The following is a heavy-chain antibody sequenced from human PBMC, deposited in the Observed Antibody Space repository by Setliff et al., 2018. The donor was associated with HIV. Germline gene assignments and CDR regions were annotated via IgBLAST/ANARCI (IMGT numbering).Heavy chain of an antibody. Sequence: ASVKVSCKASGYTFTGYYMHWVQQAPGKGLEWMGRVDPKNGKTLYAENLRGRITITADTSTDTAYMELNSLRSEDTAMYYCATLDYYGSQTYNLALHYWGQGTLVTSPQ. D-gene: IGHD3-10*01. CDR1: GYTFTGYY. CDR2: VDPKNGKT. CDR3: ATLDYYGSQTYNLALHY. J-gene: IGHJ4*02. V-gene: IGHV1-69-2*01.